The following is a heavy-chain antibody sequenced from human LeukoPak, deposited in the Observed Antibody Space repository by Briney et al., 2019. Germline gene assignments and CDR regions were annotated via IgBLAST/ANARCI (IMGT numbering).Heavy chain of an antibody. CDR3: ARRNTDLDY. Sequence: ASLKVSCKASGYTFTAYYIYWLRQAPGQGLEWMARIHPNSGDTRYAQKFQGRVTMTRDTSISTTYMELSRLTSDDTAVYYCARRNTDLDYWGQGSLVTVSS. V-gene: IGHV1-2*06. CDR2: IHPNSGDT. J-gene: IGHJ4*02. D-gene: IGHD5-18*01. CDR1: GYTFTAYY.